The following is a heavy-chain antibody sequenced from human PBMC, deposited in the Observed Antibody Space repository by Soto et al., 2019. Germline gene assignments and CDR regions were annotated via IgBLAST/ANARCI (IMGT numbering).Heavy chain of an antibody. CDR3: AKDGWNFGSGSELDY. J-gene: IGHJ4*02. CDR1: GFTFSYYG. V-gene: IGHV3-30*18. CDR2: ISHDGSNK. Sequence: QVQLVESGGGVVQPGRSLRLSCAASGFTFSYYGMHWVRQAPGKGLEWVAVISHDGSNKYYADSVKGRFTISRDTSRNTLSLQMNSLRSEDTAVYYCAKDGWNFGSGSELDYWGQGTLVTVSS. D-gene: IGHD3-10*01.